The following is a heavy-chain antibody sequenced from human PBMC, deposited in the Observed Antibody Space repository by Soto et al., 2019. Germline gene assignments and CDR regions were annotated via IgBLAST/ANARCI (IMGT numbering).Heavy chain of an antibody. Sequence: PGESLKISCQGSGYTFTGHWISWVRQMPGKGLEWMGIIYPSDSDTRYSPSFQGQVTISADQSINTAYLQWDSLKASDTAIYYCARPANTVADHFDFWGQGPPLTRS. CDR3: ARPANTVADHFDF. J-gene: IGHJ4*02. CDR2: IYPSDSDT. CDR1: GYTFTGHW. V-gene: IGHV5-51*01. D-gene: IGHD4-17*01.